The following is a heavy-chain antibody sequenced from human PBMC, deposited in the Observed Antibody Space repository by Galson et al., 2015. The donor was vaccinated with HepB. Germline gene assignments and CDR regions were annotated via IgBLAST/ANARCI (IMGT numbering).Heavy chain of an antibody. V-gene: IGHV3-33*01. CDR2: IWSDGSNK. Sequence: SLRLSCAASGFTFRIHGMNWVRQAPGKGLGWVASIWSDGSNKYYADSVKGRFTISRNNSKNALYLQMNSLGAEDTAVYHCARGGDPYDYWSGLDYWGQGTLVTVSS. J-gene: IGHJ4*02. CDR1: GFTFRIHG. CDR3: ARGGDPYDYWSGLDY. D-gene: IGHD3-3*01.